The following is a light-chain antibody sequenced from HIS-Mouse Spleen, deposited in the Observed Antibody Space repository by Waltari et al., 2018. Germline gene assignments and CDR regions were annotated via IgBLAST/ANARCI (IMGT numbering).Light chain of an antibody. J-gene: IGKJ3*01. CDR3: QQYGSSFT. Sequence: DIQMTQSPSTLSASVGDRVTITCRASQSISSWLAWYQQKPGKAPKLLIYKGSSFESGVPSRFSGSGSGTDFTLTISRLEPEDFAVYYCQQYGSSFTFGPGTKVDIK. CDR2: KGS. V-gene: IGKV1-5*03. CDR1: QSISSW.